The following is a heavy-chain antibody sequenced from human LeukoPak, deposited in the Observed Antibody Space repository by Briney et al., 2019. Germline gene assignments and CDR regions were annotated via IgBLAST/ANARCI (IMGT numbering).Heavy chain of an antibody. Sequence: KASETLSLTCTVSGRSIRSYYWSWIRQPPGKGLEWVGEINHSRSNNYNPSLKSRVTISVATSKNQFSLKRSSVSAADTAVYYCARQQTGRYSSIFVFPYWGQGTLVTVSS. CDR1: GRSIRSYY. J-gene: IGHJ4*02. CDR2: INHSRSN. D-gene: IGHD6-13*01. V-gene: IGHV4-34*01. CDR3: ARQQTGRYSSIFVFPY.